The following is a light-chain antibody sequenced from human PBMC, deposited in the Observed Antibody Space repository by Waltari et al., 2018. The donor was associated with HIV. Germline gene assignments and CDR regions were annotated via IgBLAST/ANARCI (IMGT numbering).Light chain of an antibody. Sequence: ELVMTQSPATLSVSPGERATLPCRASQSVSSNLAWYQQKPGQAPRLLIYGASTRATGIPARFSGSGSGTDVTLTISSLQSEDFAVYYCQQYNNWPPYTFGQGTKLEIK. CDR3: QQYNNWPPYT. CDR2: GAS. J-gene: IGKJ2*01. CDR1: QSVSSN. V-gene: IGKV3-15*01.